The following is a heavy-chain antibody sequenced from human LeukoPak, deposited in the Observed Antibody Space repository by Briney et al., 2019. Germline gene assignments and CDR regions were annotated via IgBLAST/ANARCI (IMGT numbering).Heavy chain of an antibody. CDR3: AREGSGSLPHLDH. D-gene: IGHD3-10*01. CDR2: INPSGGGT. J-gene: IGHJ4*02. CDR1: GYTFTSHY. V-gene: IGHV1-46*01. Sequence: AASVKVSCKASGYTFTSHYMQWVRLAPGQGLEWMGIINPSGGGTRYAQKFQGRVTMTRDTSTSTVYMELSSLRPEDTAVYYCAREGSGSLPHLDHWGQGTLVTVSS.